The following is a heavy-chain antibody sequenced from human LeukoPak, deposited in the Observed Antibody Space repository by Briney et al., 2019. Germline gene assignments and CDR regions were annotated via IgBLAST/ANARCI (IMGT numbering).Heavy chain of an antibody. V-gene: IGHV4-59*08. D-gene: IGHD3-3*01. CDR2: FYHSGST. CDR3: ARHLDYWSGYLWFDP. Sequence: PSETLSLTCTVSGASVTSYWWSWIRQPPGKGLEWIGYFYHSGSTNYNPSLKSRVTISVDTSKNQFSLKLSSVTAADTAVYCCARHLDYWSGYLWFDPWGQGTLVTVSS. CDR1: GASVTSYW. J-gene: IGHJ5*02.